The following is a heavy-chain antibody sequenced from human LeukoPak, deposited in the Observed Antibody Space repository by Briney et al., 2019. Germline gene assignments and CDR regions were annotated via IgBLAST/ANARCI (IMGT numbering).Heavy chain of an antibody. V-gene: IGHV1-2*02. J-gene: IGHJ3*01. D-gene: IGHD1-26*01. CDR3: ARDFGMVGATPSV. CDR1: GYTFTGYY. Sequence: ASVKVSCKASGYTFTGYYMHWVRQAPGQGLEWMGWINPNSGGTNYAQKFQGRVTITRDTSISTAYMELRRLRSADTAVYYSARDFGMVGATPSVWGQGTMVTVSS. CDR2: INPNSGGT.